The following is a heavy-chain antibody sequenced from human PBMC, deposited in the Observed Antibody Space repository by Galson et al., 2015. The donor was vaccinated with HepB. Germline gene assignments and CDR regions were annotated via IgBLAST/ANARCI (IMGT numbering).Heavy chain of an antibody. J-gene: IGHJ4*02. CDR2: VGHSGSG. D-gene: IGHD3-10*01. Sequence: LSLTCSITGESFSGYYGTWFRQPPGRRLEWIGEVGHSGSGNYSPSLKRRVAISVDMSRNQLSLTLASVTAADTAVYYCARGRARHPRSGLGYWGQGTLVIVSS. CDR3: ARGRARHPRSGLGY. V-gene: IGHV4-34*01. CDR1: GESFSGYY.